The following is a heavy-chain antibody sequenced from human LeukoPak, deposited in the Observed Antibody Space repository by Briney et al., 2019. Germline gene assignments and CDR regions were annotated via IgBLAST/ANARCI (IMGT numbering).Heavy chain of an antibody. CDR2: IIPILGIA. CDR3: AGDLRGSGSSWYVFDY. V-gene: IGHV1-69*04. D-gene: IGHD6-13*01. CDR1: GGTFSSYA. Sequence: ASVKVSCKASGGTFSSYAISWVRQAPGQGLEWMGRIIPILGIANYAQKFQGRVTITADKSTSTAYMELSSLRSEDTAVYYCAGDLRGSGSSWYVFDYWGQGTLVTVSS. J-gene: IGHJ4*02.